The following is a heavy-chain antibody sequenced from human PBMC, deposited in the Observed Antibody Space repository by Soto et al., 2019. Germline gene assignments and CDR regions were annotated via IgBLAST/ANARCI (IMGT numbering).Heavy chain of an antibody. CDR3: AKDTRYADYVRWFDS. Sequence: EVHLLESGGGLVQPGGSLRLSCTASGFTFSSYAMTWVRQAPGRGLEGVSGITASGGRTFYADSVKGRFTISRDNSRSTLYLQMNSLRAEDTAVYYCAKDTRYADYVRWFDSWGQGTLVTASS. V-gene: IGHV3-23*01. D-gene: IGHD4-17*01. CDR1: GFTFSSYA. J-gene: IGHJ5*01. CDR2: ITASGGRT.